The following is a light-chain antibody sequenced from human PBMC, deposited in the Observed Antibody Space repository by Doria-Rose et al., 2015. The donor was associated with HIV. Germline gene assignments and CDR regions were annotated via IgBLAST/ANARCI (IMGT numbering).Light chain of an antibody. V-gene: IGKV3-20*01. J-gene: IGKJ1*01. CDR1: QSVSANY. CDR2: GAS. CDR3: HQYASSRT. Sequence: TQSPGTLSLSPGERATLSCRASQSVSANYLAWYQQGPGQSPRLLIYGASSSATDIPDRFSGSGSGTDFTLTISRLEPEDFAVYYCHQYASSRTFGQGTKVEIK.